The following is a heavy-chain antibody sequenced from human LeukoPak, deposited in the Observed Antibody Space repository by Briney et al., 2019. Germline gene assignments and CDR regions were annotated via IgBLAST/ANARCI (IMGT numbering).Heavy chain of an antibody. J-gene: IGHJ4*02. CDR2: ISSSISYT. CDR3: ARHGSGSYYFDY. D-gene: IGHD3-10*01. V-gene: IGHV3-11*06. CDR1: GFTFSDYY. Sequence: PGGALRPSCAASGFTFSDYYMSWVRQAPGKGLEWVSYISSSISYTNYADSVKGRFTISRDNAKNSLYLQMNSLRAEDTAVYYCARHGSGSYYFDYWGQGTLVTVSS.